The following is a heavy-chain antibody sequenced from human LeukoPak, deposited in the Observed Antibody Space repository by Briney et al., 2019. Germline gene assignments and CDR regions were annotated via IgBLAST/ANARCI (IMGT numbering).Heavy chain of an antibody. CDR3: ARAPPPVYGGKGAFDI. Sequence: SETLSLTCAVYGGSFSGYYWSWIRQPPGKGLEWIGEINHSGSTNYNPSLKSRVTISVDTSKNQFSLKLSSVTAADTAVYYCARAPPPVYGGKGAFDIWGQGTMVTVSS. D-gene: IGHD4-23*01. CDR1: GGSFSGYY. J-gene: IGHJ3*02. CDR2: INHSGST. V-gene: IGHV4-34*01.